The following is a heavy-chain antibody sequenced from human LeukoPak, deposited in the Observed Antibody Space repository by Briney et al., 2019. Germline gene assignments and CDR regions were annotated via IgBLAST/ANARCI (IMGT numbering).Heavy chain of an antibody. CDR1: GGTFSSYA. CDR2: IIPIFGTA. CDR3: ARVVTTVTNWFDP. Sequence: SVKVSCKASGGTFSSYAISWVRQAPGQGLEWMGGIIPIFGTANYAQKFQGGVTITTDESTSTAYMELSSLRSEDTAVYYCARVVTTVTNWFDPWGQGTLVTVSS. V-gene: IGHV1-69*05. J-gene: IGHJ5*02. D-gene: IGHD4-11*01.